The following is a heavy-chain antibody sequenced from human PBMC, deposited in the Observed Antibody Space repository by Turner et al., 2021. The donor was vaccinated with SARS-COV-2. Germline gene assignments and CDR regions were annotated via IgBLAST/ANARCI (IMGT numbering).Heavy chain of an antibody. CDR2: IYYSGST. CDR3: GRDQWLRGAFDI. Sequence: QVQLQESGPGLETPSETLSPTCTVSGGSIRSYFWSWIRQPPGKGLEWIEYIYYSGSTNYKPSLKSRITISVDTTKNQFSLKLSSVTAADTAVYFCGRDQWLRGAFDIWGQGTMVTVSS. D-gene: IGHD5-12*01. V-gene: IGHV4-59*12. J-gene: IGHJ3*02. CDR1: GGSIRSYF.